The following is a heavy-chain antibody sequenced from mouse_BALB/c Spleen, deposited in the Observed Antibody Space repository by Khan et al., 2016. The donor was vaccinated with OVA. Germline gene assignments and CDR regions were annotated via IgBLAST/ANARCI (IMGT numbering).Heavy chain of an antibody. CDR3: ARHVCDGNYDYAMGY. J-gene: IGHJ4*01. D-gene: IGHD2-1*01. CDR2: FYPGIGSI. Sequence: QVQLQQSGAGLVKPGASVKLSCKASGYTFTEYIIHWVKQRPGKGLEWIGWFYPGIGSIAYNENFKDKATLTADKSSRTVYMELSRLTSDDSAVCICARHVCDGNYDYAMGYWGQGTSLTVAS. V-gene: IGHV1-62-2*01. CDR1: GYTFTEYI.